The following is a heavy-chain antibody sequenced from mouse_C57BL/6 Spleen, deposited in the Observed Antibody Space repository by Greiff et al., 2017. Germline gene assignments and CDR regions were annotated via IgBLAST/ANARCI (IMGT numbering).Heavy chain of an antibody. CDR3: ARNYSNFGYWYFDV. V-gene: IGHV1-50*01. CDR1: GYTFTSYW. J-gene: IGHJ1*03. CDR2: IDPSDSYT. Sequence: QVQLQQPGAELVKPGASVKLSCKASGYTFTSYWMQWVKQRPGQGLEWIGEIDPSDSYTNYNQKFKGKATLTVDTSSSTAYMQLSSLTSEDSAVYYCARNYSNFGYWYFDVGGTGTTVTVSS. D-gene: IGHD2-5*01.